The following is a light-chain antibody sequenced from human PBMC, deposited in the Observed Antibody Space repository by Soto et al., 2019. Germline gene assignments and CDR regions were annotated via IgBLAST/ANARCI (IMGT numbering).Light chain of an antibody. J-gene: IGKJ4*01. Sequence: EIVLTQSPATLSLSPGERATLSCRASESVSTYLVWYQQKPGQAPRLLIYDASNRATGIPARFSGSGSGTDFSLTISMLEPEDVAVYYCQQRSDLLTFGGGTKVEIK. CDR1: ESVSTY. CDR3: QQRSDLLT. CDR2: DAS. V-gene: IGKV3-11*01.